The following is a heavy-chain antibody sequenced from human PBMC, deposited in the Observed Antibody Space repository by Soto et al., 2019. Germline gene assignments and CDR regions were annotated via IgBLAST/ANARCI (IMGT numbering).Heavy chain of an antibody. CDR1: GYTFTGYY. V-gene: IGHV1-2*04. J-gene: IGHJ6*03. CDR2: INPNSGGT. D-gene: IGHD5-12*01. Sequence: ASVKVSCKASGYTFTGYYMHWVRQAPGQGLEWMGWINPNSGGTNYAQKFQGWVTMTRDTSISTAYMELSRLRSDDTAVYYCARERTNILATPPPRKPFVGNYYYRDVWGKG. CDR3: ARERTNILATPPPRKPFVGNYYYRDV.